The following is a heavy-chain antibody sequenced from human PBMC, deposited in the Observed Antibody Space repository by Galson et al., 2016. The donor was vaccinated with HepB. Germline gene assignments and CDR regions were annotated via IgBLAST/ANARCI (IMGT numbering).Heavy chain of an antibody. D-gene: IGHD5-12*01. CDR2: IYPGDSDT. CDR1: GYSFLNYW. Sequence: QSGAEVKKPGESLKISCKVSGYSFLNYWIGWVRQMPGKGLEWMGIIYPGDSDTKYSPSFQGQVTFSVDRSIDTAYLQWSSLKASDTAIYYCARHGSAYESGNYFAHWGQGTLVTVSS. CDR3: ARHGSAYESGNYFAH. V-gene: IGHV5-51*01. J-gene: IGHJ1*01.